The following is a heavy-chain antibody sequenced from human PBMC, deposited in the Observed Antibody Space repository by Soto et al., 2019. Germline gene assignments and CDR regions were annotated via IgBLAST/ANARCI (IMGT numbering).Heavy chain of an antibody. CDR1: ESTVSRDW. Sequence: EVHLVESGGGLVQTGGSLRLSCAIFESTVSRDWMNWVRQAPGKGLEWVAHINQDGSEKYYVDSVKGRFTISRDNAKKSLYLKMNSLIPADTAMYYCSGGVGDAFWGQGTLVTVSS. D-gene: IGHD1-26*01. CDR2: INQDGSEK. V-gene: IGHV3-7*04. CDR3: SGGVGDAF. J-gene: IGHJ4*02.